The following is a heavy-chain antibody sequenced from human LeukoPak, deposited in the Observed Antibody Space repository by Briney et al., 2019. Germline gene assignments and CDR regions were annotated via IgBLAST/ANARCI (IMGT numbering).Heavy chain of an antibody. J-gene: IGHJ4*02. V-gene: IGHV3-23*01. CDR2: ISGSGGST. D-gene: IGHD3-3*01. CDR3: AKDAKRNYDFWDRFDY. CDR1: GFTFSTYA. Sequence: HPGGSLRLSCAASGFTFSTYAMSWVRQAPGKGLEWVSAISGSGGSTYYADSVKGRFTISRDNSKNTLYLQMNSLRAEDTALYCCAKDAKRNYDFWDRFDYWGQGTLVTVSS.